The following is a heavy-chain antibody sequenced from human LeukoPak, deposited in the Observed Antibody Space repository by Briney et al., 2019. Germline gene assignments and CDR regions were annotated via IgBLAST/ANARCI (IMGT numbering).Heavy chain of an antibody. D-gene: IGHD3-22*01. Sequence: GGSLRLSCAASGFIFSNYAMNWVRQAPGKGLVWVSRISDGGSTTTYADSVKGRFTISRDNAKNTLYLQMNGLRAEDTAVYYCSRSAYYDGSGNYYDYWGQGTLFTVSS. CDR2: ISDGGSTT. J-gene: IGHJ4*02. CDR1: GFIFSNYA. V-gene: IGHV3-74*01. CDR3: SRSAYYDGSGNYYDY.